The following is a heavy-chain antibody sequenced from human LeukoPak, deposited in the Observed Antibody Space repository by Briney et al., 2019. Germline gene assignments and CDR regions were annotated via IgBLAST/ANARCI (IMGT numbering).Heavy chain of an antibody. Sequence: GGSLRLSCAASGFTFSSYAMSWVRQAPGKGLQYVSGIGNGGSIDYANSVKGRFTISRDNSKNTLYLQMGSLRPEDMAVYYCARDFRYGSGFDYWGQGTLVTVSS. D-gene: IGHD5-18*01. CDR1: GFTFSSYA. V-gene: IGHV3-64*01. CDR3: ARDFRYGSGFDY. J-gene: IGHJ4*02. CDR2: IGNGGSI.